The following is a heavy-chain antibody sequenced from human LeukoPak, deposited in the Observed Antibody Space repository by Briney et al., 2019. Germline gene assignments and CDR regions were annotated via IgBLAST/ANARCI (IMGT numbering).Heavy chain of an antibody. J-gene: IGHJ4*02. CDR2: IYYSGST. Sequence: SETLSLTCTVSGGSISSSSYYWSWIRQPPGKGLEWIGYIYYSGSTYYNPSLKSRVTISVDTSKNQFSLKLSSVTAADTAVYYCARDAGSFLFDYWGQGTLVTVSS. D-gene: IGHD1-26*01. CDR3: ARDAGSFLFDY. V-gene: IGHV4-30-4*01. CDR1: GGSISSSSYY.